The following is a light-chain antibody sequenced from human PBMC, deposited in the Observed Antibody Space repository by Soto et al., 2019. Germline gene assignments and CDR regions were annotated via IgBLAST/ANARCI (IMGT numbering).Light chain of an antibody. CDR1: QSVSSNY. CDR2: GAS. Sequence: EIVLTQSPGTLSLSPGERATLSCRASQSVSSNYLAWYQQKPGQAPRILIYGASRGAAGIPDRFIGSGSGTDFTLTINRLEPEDFAVYFCQQYGRSPMFTFGQGTKLAIK. J-gene: IGKJ2*01. CDR3: QQYGRSPMFT. V-gene: IGKV3-20*01.